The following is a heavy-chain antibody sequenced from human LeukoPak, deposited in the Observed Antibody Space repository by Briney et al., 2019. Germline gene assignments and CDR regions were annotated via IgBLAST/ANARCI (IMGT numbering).Heavy chain of an antibody. J-gene: IGHJ4*02. Sequence: GGSLRLSCAASVFTFSSYSMNWVRQAPGKGLEWVSYISSSSSTIYYADSVKGRFTISRDNAKNSLYLQMNSLRAEYTAVYYCARTYYYDSSGYLDYWGQGTLVTVSS. CDR1: VFTFSSYS. CDR2: ISSSSSTI. D-gene: IGHD3-22*01. V-gene: IGHV3-48*04. CDR3: ARTYYYDSSGYLDY.